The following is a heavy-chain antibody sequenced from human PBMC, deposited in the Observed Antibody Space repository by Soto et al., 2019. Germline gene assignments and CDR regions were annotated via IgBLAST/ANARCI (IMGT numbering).Heavy chain of an antibody. J-gene: IGHJ4*02. CDR2: ISGGGDTT. V-gene: IGHV3-23*01. Sequence: EVQLLESGGGLVQPGESLRLSCAGSGFTFNSYAMTWVRQAPGKGPEWVSAISGGGDTTYYADSVKGRFTISRDNSKNTLYLQMNSLRAEDTAVYYCAKHGPQYSSSLTHYWGQGTLVTVSS. D-gene: IGHD6-13*01. CDR3: AKHGPQYSSSLTHY. CDR1: GFTFNSYA.